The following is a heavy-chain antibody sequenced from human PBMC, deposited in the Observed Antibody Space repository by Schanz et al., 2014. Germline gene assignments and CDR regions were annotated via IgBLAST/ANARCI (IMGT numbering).Heavy chain of an antibody. CDR3: ARQPGRITVSGVVSNWFDP. CDR2: ISGSGGDT. Sequence: QVQLVDSGGGLVKPGGSLRLSCAASGFTFSDYYMTWIRQAPGKGLEWVSTISGSGGDTYPADSVKGRFTISRDNSNNTLYLQMKSLRVEDTAVYYCARQPGRITVSGVVSNWFDPWGQGTLVTVSS. V-gene: IGHV3-11*05. D-gene: IGHD3-3*01. J-gene: IGHJ5*02. CDR1: GFTFSDYY.